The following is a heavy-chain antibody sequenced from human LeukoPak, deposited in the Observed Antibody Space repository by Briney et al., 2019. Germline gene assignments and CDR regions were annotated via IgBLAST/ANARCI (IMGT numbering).Heavy chain of an antibody. V-gene: IGHV3-48*02. CDR1: GFSFTDYG. Sequence: GGSLRLSCAASGFSFTDYGMNWVRQAPGRGLEWLSHISSTSTTIYYADSVKGRFTISRDNAKNSLYLQMNSLRDEDTAVYYCAREWDSWGQGTLVTVSS. CDR2: ISSTSTTI. CDR3: AREWDS. J-gene: IGHJ4*02.